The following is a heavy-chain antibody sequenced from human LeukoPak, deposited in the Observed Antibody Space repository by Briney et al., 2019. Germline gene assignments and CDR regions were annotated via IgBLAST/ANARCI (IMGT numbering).Heavy chain of an antibody. Sequence: GGSLRLSCAASGFTFDDYTMHWVRQAPGEGLEWVSLISWDGGSTYYADSVKGRFTISRDNSKNSLYLQMNSLRTEDTALYYCAKATHKYYDFSWMDYWGQGTLVTVSS. CDR1: GFTFDDYT. J-gene: IGHJ4*02. D-gene: IGHD3-3*01. CDR2: ISWDGGST. CDR3: AKATHKYYDFSWMDY. V-gene: IGHV3-43*01.